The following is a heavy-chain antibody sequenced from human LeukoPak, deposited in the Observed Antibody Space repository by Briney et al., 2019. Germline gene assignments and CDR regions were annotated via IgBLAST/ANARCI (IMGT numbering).Heavy chain of an antibody. CDR1: GFTFRSFW. D-gene: IGHD3-22*01. Sequence: GGSLGLSCAASGFTFRSFWMSWVRQAPGKGLEWVANINRDGSAGYFVDSVKGRFTISRDNAMTPLHLHMDSLRAEATGIYFCARGSHDISGYRYFFDYWGQGTLVTVSS. V-gene: IGHV3-7*01. CDR3: ARGSHDISGYRYFFDY. J-gene: IGHJ4*02. CDR2: INRDGSAG.